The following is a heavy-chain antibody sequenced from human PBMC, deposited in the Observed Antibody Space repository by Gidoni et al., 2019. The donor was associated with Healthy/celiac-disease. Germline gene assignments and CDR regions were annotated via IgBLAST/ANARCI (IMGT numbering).Heavy chain of an antibody. CDR2: IWYDGSNK. V-gene: IGHV3-33*01. Sequence: QVQLVESGGGVVQPGRSLRLSCDASGFTFSGYGMHWVRQAPGKGLGWVAVIWYDGSNKYYADSVKGRFTISRDNSKNTLYLQMNSLRAEDTAVYYCARDYSSSWYGGGFDYWGQGTLVTVSS. CDR1: GFTFSGYG. CDR3: ARDYSSSWYGGGFDY. J-gene: IGHJ4*02. D-gene: IGHD6-13*01.